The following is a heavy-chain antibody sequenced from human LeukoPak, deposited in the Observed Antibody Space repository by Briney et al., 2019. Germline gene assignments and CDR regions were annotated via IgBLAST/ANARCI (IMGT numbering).Heavy chain of an antibody. CDR1: GFTFSDYY. J-gene: IGHJ4*02. V-gene: IGHV3-11*04. CDR2: ISSGSTI. D-gene: IGHD3-22*01. CDR3: ARDEYYYDSSGYPPDY. Sequence: KTGGSLRLSCAASGFTFSDYYMSWIRQAPGKGLEWVSYISSGSTIYYADSVKSRFTISRDNAKNSLYLQMNSLRAEDTAVYYCARDEYYYDSSGYPPDYWGQGTLVTVSS.